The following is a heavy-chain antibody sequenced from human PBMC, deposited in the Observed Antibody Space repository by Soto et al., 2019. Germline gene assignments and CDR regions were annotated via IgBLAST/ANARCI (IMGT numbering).Heavy chain of an antibody. CDR2: VGTNNDNT. J-gene: IGHJ4*02. CDR1: GYTFTAYG. D-gene: IGHD3-22*01. Sequence: QVQMVQSGPEVKMPGASVKVSCKTSGYTFTAYGLAWLRQGPGQRPEWMGWVGTNNDNTNYAEKFQGRVTMTTDTSTATTYMELRSLRSADTAVYYCARELNTDSSAYYSFAYWGQGTLVTVSS. CDR3: ARELNTDSSAYYSFAY. V-gene: IGHV1-18*01.